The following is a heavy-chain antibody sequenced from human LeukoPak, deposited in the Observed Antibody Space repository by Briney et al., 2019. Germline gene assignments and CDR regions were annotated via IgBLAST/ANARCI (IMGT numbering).Heavy chain of an antibody. J-gene: IGHJ4*02. CDR1: GYTFTSYD. V-gene: IGHV1-8*01. CDR3: ARGLHYDI. Sequence: ASVKVSCKASGYTFTSYDINWVRQATGQGLEWMGWMNPNSGNTGYAQKFQGRVTMTWNTSISTAYMDLISLRSDDTAVYYCARGLHYDIWGQGTLVTVSS. D-gene: IGHD3-9*01. CDR2: MNPNSGNT.